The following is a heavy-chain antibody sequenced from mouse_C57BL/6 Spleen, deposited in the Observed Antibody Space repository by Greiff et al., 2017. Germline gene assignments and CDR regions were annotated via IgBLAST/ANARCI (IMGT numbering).Heavy chain of an antibody. CDR1: GYTFTSYW. Sequence: QVQLKQPGAELVKPGASVKLSCKASGYTFTSYWMHWVKQRPGQGLEWIGMIHPNSGSTNYNEKFKSKATLTVDKSSSTAYMQLSSLTSEDSAVYYCARSDYYGLDYWGQGTTLTVSS. D-gene: IGHD1-1*01. V-gene: IGHV1-64*01. J-gene: IGHJ2*01. CDR2: IHPNSGST. CDR3: ARSDYYGLDY.